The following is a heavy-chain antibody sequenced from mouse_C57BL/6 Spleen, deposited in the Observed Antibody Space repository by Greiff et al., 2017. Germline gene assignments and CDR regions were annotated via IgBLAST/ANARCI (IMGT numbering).Heavy chain of an antibody. Sequence: VKLQESGPELVKPGASVKISCKASGYAFSSSWMNWVKQRPGKGLEWIGRIYPGDGDTNYNGKFKGKATLTADKSSSTAYMQLSSLTSEDSAVYFCAREQPAWFAYWGQGTLVTVSA. CDR3: AREQPAWFAY. J-gene: IGHJ3*01. D-gene: IGHD3-1*01. CDR2: IYPGDGDT. CDR1: GYAFSSSW. V-gene: IGHV1-82*01.